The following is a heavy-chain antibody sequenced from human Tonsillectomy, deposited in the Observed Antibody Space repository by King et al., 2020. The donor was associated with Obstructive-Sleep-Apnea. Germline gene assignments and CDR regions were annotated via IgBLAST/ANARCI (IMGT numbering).Heavy chain of an antibody. D-gene: IGHD5-18*01. Sequence: QLQESGPGLVKPSETLSLTCTVSGCSISSSSYYWGWIRQPPGKGLEWIGSIYYSGSTDYNTSLNSRVTISVDTSKNQFSLKLSSMTAADTAVYYCAREMDTAMVPVVSSNWFDPWGQGTLVTVSS. V-gene: IGHV4-39*07. CDR2: IYYSGST. CDR1: GCSISSSSYY. CDR3: AREMDTAMVPVVSSNWFDP. J-gene: IGHJ5*02.